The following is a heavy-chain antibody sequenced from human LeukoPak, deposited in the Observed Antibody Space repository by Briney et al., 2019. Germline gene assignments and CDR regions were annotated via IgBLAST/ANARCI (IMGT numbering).Heavy chain of an antibody. J-gene: IGHJ4*02. CDR2: INPSGGSR. D-gene: IGHD5-18*01. CDR3: AREIGPIQLHLWGSAFDY. Sequence: ASVKVSCKASGYTFSNYYIHWVRQAPGQGLEWMGIINPSGGSRSYAQKFQGRLTVTRDTSTSTVYMELSSLRSEDTAVYYCAREIGPIQLHLWGSAFDYWGQGTLVAVSS. CDR1: GYTFSNYY. V-gene: IGHV1-46*01.